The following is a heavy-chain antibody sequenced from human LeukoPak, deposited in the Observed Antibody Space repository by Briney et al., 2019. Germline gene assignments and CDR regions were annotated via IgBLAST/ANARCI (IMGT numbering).Heavy chain of an antibody. Sequence: GGSLRLSCAASGFTVSSYYMTWVRQTPGKGLESVSGISGGGASSHYADSVEGRFTISRDNSQNMLYLQMDSLRVEDTAVYYCAKGLGSNWHLDSWGQGTPVTVSS. CDR2: ISGGGASS. CDR3: AKGLGSNWHLDS. D-gene: IGHD4-23*01. J-gene: IGHJ4*02. V-gene: IGHV3-23*01. CDR1: GFTVSSYY.